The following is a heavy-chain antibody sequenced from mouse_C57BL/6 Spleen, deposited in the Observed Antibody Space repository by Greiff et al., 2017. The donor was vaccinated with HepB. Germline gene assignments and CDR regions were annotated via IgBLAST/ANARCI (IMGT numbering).Heavy chain of an antibody. CDR2: INPSTGGT. J-gene: IGHJ4*01. V-gene: IGHV1-42*01. CDR1: GYSFTGYY. Sequence: EVKLQQSGPELVKPGASVKISCKASGYSFTGYYMNWVKQSPEKSLEWIGEINPSTGGTTYNQKFKAKATLTVDKSSSTAYMQLKSLTSEDSAVYYCARSYDYDGAMDYWGQGTSVTVSS. CDR3: ARSYDYDGAMDY. D-gene: IGHD2-4*01.